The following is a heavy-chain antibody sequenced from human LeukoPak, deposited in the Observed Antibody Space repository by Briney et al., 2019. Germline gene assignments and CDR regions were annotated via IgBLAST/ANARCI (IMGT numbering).Heavy chain of an antibody. CDR1: GGSISSSSYY. CDR2: IYYSGST. J-gene: IGHJ4*02. CDR3: ARRIAAAGRFDY. V-gene: IGHV4-39*01. D-gene: IGHD6-13*01. Sequence: SETLSLTCTVSGGSISSSSYYWGWIRQPPGKGLEWIGGIYYSGSTYYNPSLKSRVTISVDTSKNQFSLKLSSVTAADTAVYYCARRIAAAGRFDYWGQGTLVTVSS.